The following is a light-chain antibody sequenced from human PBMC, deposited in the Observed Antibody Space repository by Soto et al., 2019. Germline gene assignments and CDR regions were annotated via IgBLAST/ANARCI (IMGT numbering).Light chain of an antibody. J-gene: IGKJ5*01. CDR3: QQCSNLFT. V-gene: IGKV3-15*01. Sequence: LSVSPFQRATLSGRASQSVNSKLAWYQQKPGQAPKLLIYGASTMETGIPASFIGNGSGTEFTLTISSLETEDFAVYYCQQCSNLFTFGQGTRLEIK. CDR1: QSVNSK. CDR2: GAS.